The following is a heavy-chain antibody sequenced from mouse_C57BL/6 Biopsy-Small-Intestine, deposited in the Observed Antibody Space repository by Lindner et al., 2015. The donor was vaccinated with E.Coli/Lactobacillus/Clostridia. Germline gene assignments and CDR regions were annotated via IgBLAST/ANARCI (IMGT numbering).Heavy chain of an antibody. CDR3: ARDDAIAARDFNY. D-gene: IGHD3-1*01. J-gene: IGHJ4*01. V-gene: IGHV1S61*01. Sequence: SVKVSCKASGYTFTNYGISWVRQAPGQGLEWMGWISAYNGNTNYAQKVQGRVTMTTDTSTRTAYMDLRSLRSDDTAVYYCARDDAIAARDFNYWGQGTQVTVSS. CDR2: ISAYNGNT. CDR1: GYTFTNYG.